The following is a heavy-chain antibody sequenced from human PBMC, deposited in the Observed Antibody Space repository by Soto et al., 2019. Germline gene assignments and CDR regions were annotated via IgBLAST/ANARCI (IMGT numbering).Heavy chain of an antibody. CDR2: IYYSGRP. J-gene: IGHJ3*02. CDR1: GGSISSGDYY. D-gene: IGHD3-22*01. Sequence: SETLSLTCTVSGGSISSGDYYWSWIRQPPGKGLEWIGYIYYSGRPYYNPSPKSRVTISVDTSKNQFSLKLSSLTAADTAVYYCASDIGSGYLGALDAFDIWGQGTMVTVS. V-gene: IGHV4-30-4*01. CDR3: ASDIGSGYLGALDAFDI.